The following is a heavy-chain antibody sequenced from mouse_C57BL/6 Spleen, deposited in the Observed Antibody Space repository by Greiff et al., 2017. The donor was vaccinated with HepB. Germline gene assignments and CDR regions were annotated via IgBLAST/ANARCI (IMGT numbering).Heavy chain of an antibody. CDR2: IWSGGST. J-gene: IGHJ4*01. Sequence: VQLVESGPGLVQPSQSLSITCTVSGFSLTSYGVHWVRQSPGKGLEWLGVIWSGGSTDYNAAFISRLSISKDNSKSQVFFKMNSLQADDTAIYYCARKGGSYEGYAMDYWGQGTSVTVSS. V-gene: IGHV2-2*01. D-gene: IGHD2-3*01. CDR3: ARKGGSYEGYAMDY. CDR1: GFSLTSYG.